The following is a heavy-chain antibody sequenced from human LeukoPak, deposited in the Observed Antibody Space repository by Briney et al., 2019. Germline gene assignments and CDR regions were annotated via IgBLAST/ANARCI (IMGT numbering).Heavy chain of an antibody. D-gene: IGHD5-18*01. J-gene: IGHJ1*01. CDR2: IYYSGNT. V-gene: IGHV4-59*13. CDR1: GGSISSYY. Sequence: SETLSLTCRVTGGSISSYYWSWIGQPPGKGREWIGYIYYSGNTNYKPSLKSRVTISVDTSKNQFSLKPNSVTAADTAVYYCPRGGYSYRYSEHFQHWGQGTLLPVPS. CDR3: PRGGYSYRYSEHFQH.